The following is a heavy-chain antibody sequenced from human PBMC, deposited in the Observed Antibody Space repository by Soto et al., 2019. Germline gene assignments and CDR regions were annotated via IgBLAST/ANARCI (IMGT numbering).Heavy chain of an antibody. V-gene: IGHV3-23*01. J-gene: IGHJ6*02. CDR1: GFTFSSYA. CDR2: ISGSGGST. Sequence: GGSLRLSCAASGFTFSSYAMSWVRQAPGKGLEWVSAISGSGGSTYYADSVKGRFTISRDNSKNTLYLQMNSLRAEDTAVYYCAKDLRHSSSWTYYYYGMDVWGQGTTVTVSS. D-gene: IGHD6-13*01. CDR3: AKDLRHSSSWTYYYYGMDV.